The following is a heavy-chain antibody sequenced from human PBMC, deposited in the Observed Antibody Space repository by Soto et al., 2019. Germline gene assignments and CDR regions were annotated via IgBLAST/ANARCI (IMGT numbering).Heavy chain of an antibody. CDR1: GAALSRDY. V-gene: IGHV4-59*01. Sequence: PETLSHASTVTGAALSRDYWNWNNAFPGKGLEWIGYFYSSGSPHHNPSLKSRVTMSEDRSKNQFYLKLSSVTAADTAIYYCAREYNYDSSGIGFDSWGQGTLVTVS. J-gene: IGHJ4*02. CDR3: AREYNYDSSGIGFDS. CDR2: FYSSGSP. D-gene: IGHD3-22*01.